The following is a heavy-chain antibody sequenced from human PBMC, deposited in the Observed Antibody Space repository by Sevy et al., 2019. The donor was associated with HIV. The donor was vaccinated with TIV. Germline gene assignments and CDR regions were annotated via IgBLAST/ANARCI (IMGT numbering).Heavy chain of an antibody. V-gene: IGHV3-33*01. J-gene: IGHJ4*02. CDR2: IGYDGNNK. CDR3: ARDPRIYGDYLLAYFDY. CDR1: GLTPSTYG. D-gene: IGHD4-17*01. Sequence: GGSLRLSCAASGLTPSTYGIHWVRQAPGKGLEWVAVIGYDGNNKFYADSVKGRFTISRDDSKNTVFLQMDSLRVEDTAVYYCARDPRIYGDYLLAYFDYWGQGTLVTVSS.